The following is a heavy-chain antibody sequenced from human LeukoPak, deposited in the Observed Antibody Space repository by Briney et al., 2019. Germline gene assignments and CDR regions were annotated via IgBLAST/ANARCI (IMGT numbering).Heavy chain of an antibody. CDR2: INTDGSST. CDR1: GFTFSSYW. D-gene: IGHD2-15*01. Sequence: PGGSLRLSCAASGFTFSSYWMHWVRQAPGKGLVWVSRINTDGSSTTYADSVKGRFTISRDNAKNTLYLQMNSLRAEDTAVYYCAAGYCSGGRCYPGCFDPWGQGTLVTVSS. J-gene: IGHJ5*02. V-gene: IGHV3-74*01. CDR3: AAGYCSGGRCYPGCFDP.